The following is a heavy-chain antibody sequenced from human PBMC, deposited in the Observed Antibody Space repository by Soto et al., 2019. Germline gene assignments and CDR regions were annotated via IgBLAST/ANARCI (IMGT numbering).Heavy chain of an antibody. CDR3: AKAFGDWYPFEK. Sequence: GGSLRLSCVASGFTFGSYALSWVRRAPGKGLEWVSTINDNGDLRYYADSVRGRFTISRDNSKNTLYLQLNNLRAEDTARYHCAKAFGDWYPFEKWGLGALVTVSS. V-gene: IGHV3-23*01. CDR1: GFTFGSYA. D-gene: IGHD2-21*02. CDR2: INDNGDLR. J-gene: IGHJ4*02.